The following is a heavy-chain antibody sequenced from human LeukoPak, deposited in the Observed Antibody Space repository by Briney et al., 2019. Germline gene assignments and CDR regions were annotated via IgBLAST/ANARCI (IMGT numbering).Heavy chain of an antibody. CDR2: IYYSGRA. Sequence: PSETLSLTCTVSGGSISTTSHYWGWIRQPPGEGLDWIVFIYYSGRAYYNPSLKSRVTISVDTSKNQFSLNLGSVTAADTAFYYCARSQGMEAFDIWGQGTMVTVSS. CDR1: GGSISTTSHY. V-gene: IGHV4-39*01. CDR3: ARSQGMEAFDI. D-gene: IGHD1-1*01. J-gene: IGHJ3*02.